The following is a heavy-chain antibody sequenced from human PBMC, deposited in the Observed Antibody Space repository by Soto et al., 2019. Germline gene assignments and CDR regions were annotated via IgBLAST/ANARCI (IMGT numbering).Heavy chain of an antibody. CDR3: ARNKPAKYGMDV. CDR1: GFTVSSNN. J-gene: IGHJ6*02. Sequence: EVQLVDTGGGLIQPGGSLRLSCAASGFTVSSNNMNWVRQAPGKGLEWVSIIYSGDSTSYAGSVKGRFTISRDNSKNTVFLQMNSLRAEDTAVYYCARNKPAKYGMDVWGRGTTVTVSS. CDR2: IYSGDST. V-gene: IGHV3-53*02.